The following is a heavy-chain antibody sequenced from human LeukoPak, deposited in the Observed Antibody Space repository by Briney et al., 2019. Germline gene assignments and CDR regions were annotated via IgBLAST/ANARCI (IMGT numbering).Heavy chain of an antibody. CDR1: GFTFSSYA. J-gene: IGHJ4*02. CDR2: ISYDGSNK. D-gene: IGHD3-10*01. CDR3: VGCAGSFCYFDY. V-gene: IGHV3-30-3*01. Sequence: PGGSLRLSCAASGFTFSSYAMHWVRQAPGKGLEWVAVISYDGSNKYYADSVKGRFTISRDNAKNSVYLQMSSLRAEDTAVYYCVGCAGSFCYFDYWGQGTLVTVSS.